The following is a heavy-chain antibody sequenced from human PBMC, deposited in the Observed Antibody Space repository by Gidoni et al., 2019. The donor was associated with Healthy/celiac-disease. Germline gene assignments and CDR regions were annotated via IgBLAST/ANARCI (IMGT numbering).Heavy chain of an antibody. V-gene: IGHV3-73*02. CDR2: IRSKANSYAT. Sequence: EVQLVESGGALVQPGGSLKLSCAASGFTFSGSAMHLVRQASGKGLEWVGRIRSKANSYATAYAASVKGRFTISRDDSKNTAYLQMNSLKTEDTAVYYCTVHCSGGSCYSIHGMDVWGQGTTVTVSS. J-gene: IGHJ6*02. CDR1: GFTFSGSA. CDR3: TVHCSGGSCYSIHGMDV. D-gene: IGHD2-15*01.